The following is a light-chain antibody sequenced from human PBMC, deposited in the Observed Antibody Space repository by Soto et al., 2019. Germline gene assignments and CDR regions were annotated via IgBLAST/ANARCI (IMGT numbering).Light chain of an antibody. CDR2: DAS. Sequence: EIVLTQSPATLSLSPGERATLSCRASQSVSSYLAWYQQKPGQAPRLLIYDASNRATGIPARFSGSGSGTDFSLIISSLEPEDSVVYYCQQRSYWVTFSQGTRLE. V-gene: IGKV3-11*01. CDR3: QQRSYWVT. CDR1: QSVSSY. J-gene: IGKJ5*01.